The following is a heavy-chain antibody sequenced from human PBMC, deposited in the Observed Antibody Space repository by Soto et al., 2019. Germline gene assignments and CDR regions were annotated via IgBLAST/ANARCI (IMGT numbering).Heavy chain of an antibody. CDR3: ARGESQFYDFWSGYPALDY. V-gene: IGHV4-34*01. Sequence: QVQLQQWGAGLLKPSETLSLTCAVYGGSFSGYYWSWIRQPPGKGLEWIGEINHSGSTNYNPSLKSRVTISVDTSKNQFSLKRSSVTAADTAVYYCARGESQFYDFWSGYPALDYWGQGTLVTVSS. D-gene: IGHD3-3*01. CDR2: INHSGST. J-gene: IGHJ4*02. CDR1: GGSFSGYY.